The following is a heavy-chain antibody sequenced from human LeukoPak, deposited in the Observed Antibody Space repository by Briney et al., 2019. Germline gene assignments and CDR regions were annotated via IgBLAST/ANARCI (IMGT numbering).Heavy chain of an antibody. V-gene: IGHV4-59*01. CDR1: GGSISSYY. Sequence: SETLSLTCTVSGGSISSYYWSWIRQPPGKGLEWIGYIYYSGSTNYNPSLKSRVTISVDTSKNQFSLKLSSVTAADTAVYYCAXXXGSGIFLNWFDPWGQGTLVTVSS. J-gene: IGHJ5*02. CDR2: IYYSGST. CDR3: AXXXGSGIFLNWFDP. D-gene: IGHD3-10*01.